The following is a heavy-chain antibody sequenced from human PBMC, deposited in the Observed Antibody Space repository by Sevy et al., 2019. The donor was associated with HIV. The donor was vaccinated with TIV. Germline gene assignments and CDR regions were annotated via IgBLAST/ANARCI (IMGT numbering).Heavy chain of an antibody. J-gene: IGHJ5*02. Sequence: GESLKISCTASGFTFSSYDMNWVRQAPGKGLEWVSKISSSGSSIYYADSVKGRFTISRDNVKNSLNLQMNSLRAEDTAVYYCTRNGGAFDNGFDPWGQGTLVTVSS. V-gene: IGHV3-48*03. D-gene: IGHD2-8*01. CDR1: GFTFSSYD. CDR2: ISSSGSSI. CDR3: TRNGGAFDNGFDP.